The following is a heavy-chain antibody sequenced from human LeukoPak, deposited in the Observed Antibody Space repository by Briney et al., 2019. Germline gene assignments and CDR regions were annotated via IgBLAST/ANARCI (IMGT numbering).Heavy chain of an antibody. Sequence: ASVKVSCKASGYTFTGYYMHWVRQAPGPGLEWMGRINPNSGGTTYAQKFQGRVTMTRDTSISTAYMELSRLRSDDTAVYYCARDYSYGYGLNWFDPWGQGTLVTVSS. CDR1: GYTFTGYY. D-gene: IGHD5-18*01. J-gene: IGHJ5*02. CDR2: INPNSGGT. V-gene: IGHV1-2*06. CDR3: ARDYSYGYGLNWFDP.